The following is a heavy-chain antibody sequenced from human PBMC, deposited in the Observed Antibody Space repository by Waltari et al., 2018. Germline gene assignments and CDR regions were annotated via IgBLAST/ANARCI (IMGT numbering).Heavy chain of an antibody. V-gene: IGHV4-31*01. CDR1: GVSISSGGYH. J-gene: IGHJ5*02. CDR3: VRGRYYYDRRGTPNWLDP. D-gene: IGHD3-22*01. CDR2: IYYDGTT. Sequence: QVQLRESGPGLVKHSQTLSLTCTVSGVSISSGGYHWTWIRQHPSKGLEWIAQIYYDGTTYYNPSLESPVTISVDLSKNQFSLYLTSVTAADTAVYHCVRGRYYYDRRGTPNWLDPWGQGILVTVSS.